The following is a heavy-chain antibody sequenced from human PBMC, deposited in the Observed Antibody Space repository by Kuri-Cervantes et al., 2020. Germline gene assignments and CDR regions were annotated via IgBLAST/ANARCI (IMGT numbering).Heavy chain of an antibody. CDR2: ISYDGSNR. Sequence: GESLKISCAASGFTFSSYGMHWVRQAPGKGLEWVAVISYDGSNRYYADSVKGRFTISRDNAKNSLYLQMNSLRAEDTALYYCAKMSGSGWKMGYYGMDVWGQGTTVTVSS. V-gene: IGHV3-30*18. D-gene: IGHD6-19*01. J-gene: IGHJ6*02. CDR3: AKMSGSGWKMGYYGMDV. CDR1: GFTFSSYG.